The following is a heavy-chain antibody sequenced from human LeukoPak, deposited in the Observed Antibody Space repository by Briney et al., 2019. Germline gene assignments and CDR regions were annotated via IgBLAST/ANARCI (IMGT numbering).Heavy chain of an antibody. Sequence: PGGSLRLSCAASGFPFSSYWLSWVRQAPGKGLEWVASIKQDGSEANYVDSVKGRFTVSRDNAKNTLYLQVNNLRAEDTAVYYCARGPNSNWSGLDFWGQGTLLTVSS. CDR3: ARGPNSNWSGLDF. CDR1: GFPFSSYW. CDR2: IKQDGSEA. D-gene: IGHD6-6*01. V-gene: IGHV3-7*01. J-gene: IGHJ4*02.